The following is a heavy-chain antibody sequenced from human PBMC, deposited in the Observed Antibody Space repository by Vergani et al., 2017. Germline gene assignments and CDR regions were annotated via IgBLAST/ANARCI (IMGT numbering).Heavy chain of an antibody. V-gene: IGHV3-9*01. CDR2: ISWNSGSI. J-gene: IGHJ6*02. D-gene: IGHD2-2*01. CDR3: AKDHQLAYGMDV. Sequence: EVQLVESGGGLVQPGRSLRLSCAASGFTFDDYAMHWVRQAPGKGLEWVSGISWNSGSIGYADSVKGRFTISRDNAKNSLYLQMNSLRAEDTALYYCAKDHQLAYGMDVWGQGTTVTVSS. CDR1: GFTFDDYA.